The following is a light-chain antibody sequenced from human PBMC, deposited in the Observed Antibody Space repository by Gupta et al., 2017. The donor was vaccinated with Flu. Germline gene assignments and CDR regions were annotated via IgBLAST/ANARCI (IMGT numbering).Light chain of an antibody. Sequence: SYDLTQPSSVSVSPGQTARITCPGDVLAKKYARWFQQKPGQAPVLVIYKDSERPSGIPERFSGSSSGITVTLTISGAQVEDEADYYCYSAADNNLGVFGGGTKLTVL. CDR1: VLAKKY. CDR3: YSAADNNLGV. J-gene: IGLJ2*01. CDR2: KDS. V-gene: IGLV3-27*01.